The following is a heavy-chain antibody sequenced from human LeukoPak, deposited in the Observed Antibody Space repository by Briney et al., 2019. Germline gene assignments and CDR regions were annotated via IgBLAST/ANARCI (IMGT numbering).Heavy chain of an antibody. V-gene: IGHV4-39*01. Sequence: KPSETLSLTCTVSGGSISSSSYYWGWIRQPPGKGLEWIGSIYYSGSTYYNPSLKSRVTISVDTSKNQFSLKLSSVTAADTAVYYCARECTNGVCYLDYWGQGTLDTVSS. J-gene: IGHJ4*02. CDR2: IYYSGST. CDR1: GGSISSSSYY. CDR3: ARECTNGVCYLDY. D-gene: IGHD2-8*01.